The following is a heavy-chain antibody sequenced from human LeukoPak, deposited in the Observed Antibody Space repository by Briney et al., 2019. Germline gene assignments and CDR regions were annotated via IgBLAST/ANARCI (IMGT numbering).Heavy chain of an antibody. V-gene: IGHV3-23*01. D-gene: IGHD7-27*01. CDR3: AKGTNWPTDAFDI. Sequence: PGGSLRLSCAASGFTFSSYAMSWVRQAPGKGLEWVSAISGSGGSTYYADSVKGRFTISRDNSKNTLYLQMNSPRAEDTAVYYCAKGTNWPTDAFDIWGQGTMVTVSS. J-gene: IGHJ3*02. CDR2: ISGSGGST. CDR1: GFTFSSYA.